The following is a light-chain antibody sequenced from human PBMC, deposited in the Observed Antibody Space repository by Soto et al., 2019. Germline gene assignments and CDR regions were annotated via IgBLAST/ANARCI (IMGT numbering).Light chain of an antibody. J-gene: IGKJ1*01. Sequence: IFLTQSPVTLAVSPGETVIITXRASQSLRHNLAWYQQEPGXPPRXXXDSXSIRAAATPARLSGSGAGTNFSLPISSLQSEDFAVYYCQQHEKLTPAFGQGTKVDIK. CDR1: QSLRHN. CDR2: SXS. V-gene: IGKV3-15*01. CDR3: QQHEKLTPA.